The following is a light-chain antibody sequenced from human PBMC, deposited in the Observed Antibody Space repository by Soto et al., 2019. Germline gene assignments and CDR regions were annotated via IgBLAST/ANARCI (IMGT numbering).Light chain of an antibody. CDR3: MQAVQAPRT. CDR2: VTS. J-gene: IGKJ1*01. V-gene: IGKV2-28*01. CDR1: QSLLHTSGFHY. Sequence: DIVMTQSPLSLPVTPGEPASISCRSSQSLLHTSGFHYLDWYLQKPGQSPQLLIYVTSNRASGVPDRFSGSGSGTDFTLKISRLEAEDVGIYYCMQAVQAPRTFGQGTKVEIK.